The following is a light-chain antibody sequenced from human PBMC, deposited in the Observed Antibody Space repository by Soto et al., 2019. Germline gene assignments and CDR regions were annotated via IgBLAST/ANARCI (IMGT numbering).Light chain of an antibody. CDR1: QSVSSSY. J-gene: IGKJ2*01. CDR2: GAS. V-gene: IGKV3-20*01. CDR3: QQYGSSPHT. Sequence: EIVLTQSPGTLSLSPGERATLSCRASQSVSSSYFAWYQQKPGQAPRLLIYGASSRATGIPDRFSGSGSGTDFTLTISRLEPEDSAVYYYQQYGSSPHTFGQGTKLEIK.